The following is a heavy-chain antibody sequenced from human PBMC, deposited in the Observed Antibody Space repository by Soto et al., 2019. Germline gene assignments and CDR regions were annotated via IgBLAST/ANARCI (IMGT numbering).Heavy chain of an antibody. CDR3: ARGGYCSGGSCPYYYYGMDV. CDR1: GYSFTSYW. CDR2: IYPGDSDT. D-gene: IGHD2-15*01. J-gene: IGHJ6*02. Sequence: GESLKISCKGSGYSFTSYWIGWVRQMPGKGLEWMGIIYPGDSDTRYSPSFQGQVTISADKSISTAYLQWSSLKASDTAMYYCARGGYCSGGSCPYYYYGMDVRGQGTTVTVSS. V-gene: IGHV5-51*01.